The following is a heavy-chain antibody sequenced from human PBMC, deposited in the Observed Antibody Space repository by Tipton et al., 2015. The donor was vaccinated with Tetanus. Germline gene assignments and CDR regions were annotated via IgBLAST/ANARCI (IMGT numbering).Heavy chain of an antibody. Sequence: SLILSCEASGFQFSSYAMHWVRQAPGKGLEWLAVIWYDGSDRFYADSVKGRFTISRDNSRNTLALQMTSLRVDDTGVYFCARDDFIRDSADTWGQGTLVVVSS. CDR3: ARDDFIRDSADT. J-gene: IGHJ5*02. V-gene: IGHV3-33*01. D-gene: IGHD2-21*01. CDR2: IWYDGSDR. CDR1: GFQFSSYA.